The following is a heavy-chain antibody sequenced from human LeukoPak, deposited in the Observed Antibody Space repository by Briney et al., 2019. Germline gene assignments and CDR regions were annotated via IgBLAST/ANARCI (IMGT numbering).Heavy chain of an antibody. CDR2: IWYDGSNK. Sequence: GRSLRLSCAASGFTFSSYGMHWVRQAPGKGLEWVAVIWYDGSNKYYADSVKGRFTISRDNSKNTLYLQMNSLRAEDSAVYYCARVWGSSWYGDRTVIDYWGQGTLVTVSS. CDR1: GFTFSSYG. V-gene: IGHV3-33*01. J-gene: IGHJ4*02. D-gene: IGHD6-13*01. CDR3: ARVWGSSWYGDRTVIDY.